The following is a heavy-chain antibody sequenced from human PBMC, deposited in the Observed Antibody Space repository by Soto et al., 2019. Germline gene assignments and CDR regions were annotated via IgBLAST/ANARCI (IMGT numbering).Heavy chain of an antibody. CDR3: ARHAPNYDFWSGYYTGLFDP. CDR2: SYYSGST. J-gene: IGHJ5*02. V-gene: IGHV4-59*08. D-gene: IGHD3-3*01. Sequence: QVQLQESGPGLVKPSETLFVTCTVSGDSISSYYWSWIRQPPGKGLEWIGYSYYSGSTNYNPSLKSRVTISVDTSKNQFSLKLSSVTAADTAVYYCARHAPNYDFWSGYYTGLFDPCGQGTLVTVSS. CDR1: GDSISSYY.